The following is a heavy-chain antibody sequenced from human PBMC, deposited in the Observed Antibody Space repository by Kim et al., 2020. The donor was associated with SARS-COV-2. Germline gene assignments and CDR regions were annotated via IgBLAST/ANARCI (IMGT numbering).Heavy chain of an antibody. CDR2: ISWNSGSI. J-gene: IGHJ6*02. V-gene: IGHV3-9*01. Sequence: GGSLRLSCAASGFTFDDYAMHWVRQAPGKGLEWVSGISWNSGSIGYADSVKGRFTISRDNAKNSLYLQMNSLRAEDTALYYCAKEPYSRLFYYYGMDVWGQGTTVTVSS. D-gene: IGHD2-15*01. CDR1: GFTFDDYA. CDR3: AKEPYSRLFYYYGMDV.